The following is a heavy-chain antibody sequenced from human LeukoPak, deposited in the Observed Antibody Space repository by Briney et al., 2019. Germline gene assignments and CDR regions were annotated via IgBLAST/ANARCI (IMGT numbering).Heavy chain of an antibody. D-gene: IGHD5-18*01. CDR2: IYPGDSDT. CDR1: GYKFTSYW. J-gene: IGHJ4*02. V-gene: IGHV5-51*01. Sequence: GESLKISCKVSGYKFTSYWIGWVRQMPGTGLEWMGIIYPGDSDTRYSPSFQGQVTISADKSISTAYLQWSSLKTSDTAMYFCARAGYSYGKYFEYWGQGTLVTVSS. CDR3: ARAGYSYGKYFEY.